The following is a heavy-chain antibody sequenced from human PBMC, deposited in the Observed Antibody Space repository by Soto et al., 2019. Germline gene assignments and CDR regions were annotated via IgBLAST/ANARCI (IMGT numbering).Heavy chain of an antibody. CDR1: GGSISSGGYS. J-gene: IGHJ3*02. V-gene: IGHV4-30-2*01. CDR3: ARDGVKGAFDI. Sequence: SETLSLTCAVSGGSISSGGYSWSWIRQPPGKGLEWIGYIYHSGSTYYNPSLKSRVTISVDRSKNQFSLKLSSVTAADTAVYYCARDGVKGAFDIWGQGTMVTVS. CDR2: IYHSGST.